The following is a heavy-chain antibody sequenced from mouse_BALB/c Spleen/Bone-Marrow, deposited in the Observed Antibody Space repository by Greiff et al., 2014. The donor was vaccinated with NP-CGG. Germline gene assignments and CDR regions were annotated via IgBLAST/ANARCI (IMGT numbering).Heavy chain of an antibody. D-gene: IGHD1-1*01. J-gene: IGHJ3*01. Sequence: QVQLKESGAELVRPGASVKLSCKASGYTFTSYWINWVKQRPGQGLEWIGNIYPSDSYTNYSERFKDKATLTVDKSSSTAYMQLSSTTSEDSSVDYCTRGDYNGSSSFAYWGQGTPVTVSA. CDR3: TRGDYNGSSSFAY. CDR1: GYTFTSYW. V-gene: IGHV1-69*02. CDR2: IYPSDSYT.